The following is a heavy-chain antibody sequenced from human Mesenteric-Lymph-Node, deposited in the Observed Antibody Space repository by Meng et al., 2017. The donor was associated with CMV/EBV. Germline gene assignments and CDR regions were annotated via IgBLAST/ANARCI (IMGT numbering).Heavy chain of an antibody. CDR2: ITWNGDTT. CDR3: AKSGVVGGATLMDYYHGMDV. Sequence: GESLKISCAASGFTFPDYAMTWVRQAPGKGLEWVSGITWNGDTTAYADSVKGRFTISRDNAKNSLYLQMNSLRTEDTALYYCAKSGVVGGATLMDYYHGMDVWGQGTTVTVSS. CDR1: GFTFPDYA. J-gene: IGHJ6*02. D-gene: IGHD1-26*01. V-gene: IGHV3-20*04.